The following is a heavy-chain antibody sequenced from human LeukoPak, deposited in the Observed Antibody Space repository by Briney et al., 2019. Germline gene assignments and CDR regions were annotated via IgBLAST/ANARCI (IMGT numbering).Heavy chain of an antibody. V-gene: IGHV3-7*01. CDR2: IREDGNEK. CDR1: GFTFSRHW. Sequence: GGSLRLSCAASGFTFSRHWMSWVRQAPGKGLEGVGNIREDGNEKDYVDSVRGRLTISRDNARTSVYLEMSSLRAEDTAVYYCARILSRSSYDTMDVWGQGTTVTVSS. J-gene: IGHJ6*02. D-gene: IGHD3-10*01. CDR3: ARILSRSSYDTMDV.